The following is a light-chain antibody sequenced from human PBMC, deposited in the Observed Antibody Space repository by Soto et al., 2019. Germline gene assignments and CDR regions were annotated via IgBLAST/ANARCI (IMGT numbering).Light chain of an antibody. CDR1: QDISNY. CDR2: DAS. Sequence: DIQMTQSPSSLSASVGDRVTITRQASQDISNYLNWYQQKPGKAPKLLIYDASNLETGVPSRFSGSGSGTDFTFTISSLQPEDIATYYCQQYDNLPRTFGQGTKLEIK. V-gene: IGKV1-33*01. CDR3: QQYDNLPRT. J-gene: IGKJ2*01.